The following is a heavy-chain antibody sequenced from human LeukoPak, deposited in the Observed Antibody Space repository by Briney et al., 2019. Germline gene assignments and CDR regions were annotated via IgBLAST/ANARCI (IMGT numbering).Heavy chain of an antibody. CDR1: GFTFRTYD. CDR2: IGGSGANT. J-gene: IGHJ4*02. Sequence: PGGSLRLACAASGFTFRTYDMSWVRQAPGKGLEWVSNIGGSGANTYYADSVKGRFTISRDNSKNMLYLQLNSLRAEDTAVYYCASPAPPDRQYFDYWGQGTLVTVSS. CDR3: ASPAPPDRQYFDY. V-gene: IGHV3-23*01. D-gene: IGHD1-14*01.